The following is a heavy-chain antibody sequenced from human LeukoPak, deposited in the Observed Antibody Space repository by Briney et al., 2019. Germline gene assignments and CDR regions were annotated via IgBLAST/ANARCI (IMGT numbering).Heavy chain of an antibody. Sequence: GGSLRPSCAASGFTFSSYGMHWVRQAPGKGLEWVSSISSSSSYIYYADSVKGRFTISRDNAKNSLYLQMNSLRAGDTALYYCARERTYYYDSNPDYFDYWGQGTLVTVSS. D-gene: IGHD3-22*01. CDR1: GFTFSSYG. CDR2: ISSSSSYI. J-gene: IGHJ4*02. V-gene: IGHV3-21*04. CDR3: ARERTYYYDSNPDYFDY.